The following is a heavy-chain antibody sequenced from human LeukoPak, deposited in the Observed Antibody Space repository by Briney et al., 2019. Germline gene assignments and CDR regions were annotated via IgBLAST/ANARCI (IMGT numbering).Heavy chain of an antibody. D-gene: IGHD3-22*01. J-gene: IGHJ3*02. Sequence: SETLSLTCTVSGGSISSYYWSWIRQPPGKGLEWIGYIYYSGSTNYNPSLKSRVTISVDTSKNQFSLKLSSVTAADTAVYYCARVVYYYDSVDAFDIWGQGTMVTVSS. CDR1: GGSISSYY. CDR2: IYYSGST. V-gene: IGHV4-59*01. CDR3: ARVVYYYDSVDAFDI.